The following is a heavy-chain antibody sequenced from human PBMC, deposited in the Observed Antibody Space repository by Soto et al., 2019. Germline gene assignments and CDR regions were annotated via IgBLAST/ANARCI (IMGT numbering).Heavy chain of an antibody. V-gene: IGHV3-33*01. J-gene: IGHJ4*02. CDR2: IWYDGSNK. Sequence: GGSLRLSCAASGFTFSSYGMHWVRQAPGKGLEWVAVIWYDGSNKYYADSVKGRFTISRDNSKNTLYLQMNSLRAEDTAVYYCARVLGSYSALDYWGQGTLVTVSS. D-gene: IGHD1-26*01. CDR3: ARVLGSYSALDY. CDR1: GFTFSSYG.